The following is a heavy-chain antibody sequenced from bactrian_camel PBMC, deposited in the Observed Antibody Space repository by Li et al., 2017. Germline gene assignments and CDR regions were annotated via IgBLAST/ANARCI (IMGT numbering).Heavy chain of an antibody. CDR1: GFTFSSNA. V-gene: IGHV3-2*01. CDR2: TVSDGSNT. CDR3: AARDSDVAVGHGKTVSSGRFKRRESRNDCTLKTDFNY. J-gene: IGHJ4*01. Sequence: VQLVESGGGLVQPGGSLRLSCAASGFTFSSNAMSWVRQAPGKGLEWVSSTVSDGSNTYYADSVKGRFTISKDNAKNTLYLQMNSLKPEDTAMYYCAARDSDVAVGHGKTVSSGRFKRRESRNDCTLKTDFNYWGQGTQVTVS. D-gene: IGHD2*01.